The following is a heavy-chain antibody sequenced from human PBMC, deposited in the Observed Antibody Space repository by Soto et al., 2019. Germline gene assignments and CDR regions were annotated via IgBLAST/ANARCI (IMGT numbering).Heavy chain of an antibody. J-gene: IGHJ6*02. V-gene: IGHV4-39*01. CDR3: ARRHFQLPLYYNYYGLDV. CDR2: IYYSGST. Sequence: SETLSLTCTVSGGSISSENYHWGWIRQPPGKGLEWIGSIYYSGSTYYNPSLKSRVTISADTSKSQFSLKLSSVTAADTAVYYCARRHFQLPLYYNYYGLDVWGQGATVT. D-gene: IGHD2-2*01. CDR1: GGSISSENYH.